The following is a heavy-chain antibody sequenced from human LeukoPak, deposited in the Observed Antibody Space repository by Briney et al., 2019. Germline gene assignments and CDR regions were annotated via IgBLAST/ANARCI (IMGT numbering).Heavy chain of an antibody. CDR1: GFTFSSYA. D-gene: IGHD5-12*01. Sequence: PGGSLRLSCAASGFTFSSYAMSWVRQAPGKGLEWVSAISGSGGSTYYADSVKGRFTISRDNSKNTLYLQMNSLRVEDTAVYYCAKTRGGVVATTSDYWGQGTLVTVSS. V-gene: IGHV3-23*01. J-gene: IGHJ4*02. CDR3: AKTRGGVVATTSDY. CDR2: ISGSGGST.